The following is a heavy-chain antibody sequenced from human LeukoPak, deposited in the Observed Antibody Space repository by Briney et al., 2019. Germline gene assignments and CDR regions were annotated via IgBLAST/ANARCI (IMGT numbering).Heavy chain of an antibody. CDR1: GYTFSDYY. D-gene: IGHD3-10*01. Sequence: ASVKVSCKASGYTFSDYYIHWVRQALGQGLERMGWINPNNGGRNYEQKLQGRDTITRDTSITTAYMELSRLRSDDTAVYYCARAHRTSGTLDFDYWGQGTQVTVS. CDR2: INPNNGGR. CDR3: ARAHRTSGTLDFDY. V-gene: IGHV1-2*02. J-gene: IGHJ4*02.